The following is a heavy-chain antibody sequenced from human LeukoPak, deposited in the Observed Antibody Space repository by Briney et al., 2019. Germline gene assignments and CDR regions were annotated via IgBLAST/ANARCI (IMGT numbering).Heavy chain of an antibody. J-gene: IGHJ3*02. CDR2: IISSSSYI. CDR3: ARVIDRYCSGGSCTAFDI. D-gene: IGHD2-15*01. V-gene: IGHV3-21*01. CDR1: GFTFSSYS. Sequence: PGGSLRLSCAASGFTFSSYSMNWVRQAPGKGLEWVSSIISSSSYIYYADSVKGRFTISRDNAKNSMYLQMNSLRAEDTAVYYCARVIDRYCSGGSCTAFDIWGQGTMVTVSS.